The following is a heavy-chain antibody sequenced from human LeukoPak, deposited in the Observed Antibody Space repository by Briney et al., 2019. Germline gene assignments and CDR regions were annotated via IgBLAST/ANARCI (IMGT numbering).Heavy chain of an antibody. CDR3: ARGPSIDF. Sequence: SETLSLTRSVSGYSISSGYYWAWIRQPPGKGLEWIGNIHHSGSTYYNPSLKSRVTISVDTSKNRFSLKLRSVTAADTAVYYCARGPSIDFWGQGTLVTVSS. J-gene: IGHJ4*02. V-gene: IGHV4-38-2*02. CDR1: GYSISSGYY. CDR2: IHHSGST.